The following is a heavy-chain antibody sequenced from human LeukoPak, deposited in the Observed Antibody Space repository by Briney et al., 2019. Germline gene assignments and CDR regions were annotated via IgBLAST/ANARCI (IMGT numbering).Heavy chain of an antibody. CDR1: GGTFSSYA. V-gene: IGHV1-69*06. D-gene: IGHD3-10*01. CDR3: ARAITMVRGVIHWFDP. CDR2: IIPIFGTA. J-gene: IGHJ5*02. Sequence: SVKVSCKASGGTFSSYAISWVRHAPGPGLEWMGGIIPIFGTANYAQKFQGRVTITADKSTSTAYMELSSLRSEDTAVYYCARAITMVRGVIHWFDPWGQGTLVTVSS.